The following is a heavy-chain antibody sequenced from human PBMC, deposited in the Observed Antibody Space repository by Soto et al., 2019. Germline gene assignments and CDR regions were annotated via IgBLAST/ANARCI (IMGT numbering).Heavy chain of an antibody. V-gene: IGHV3-30*14. Sequence: WGSLRLSCAASGFTFNNFAMHWVRQSPGKGLEWVAFISYDGTYKYYADSVRGRFTVYRDNSKSTLFLQMNSLKFEDTAVYVCANEVDVAFSSLQYGMDVWGQGTTVTVSS. CDR1: GFTFNNFA. CDR3: ANEVDVAFSSLQYGMDV. CDR2: ISYDGTYK. D-gene: IGHD5-12*01. J-gene: IGHJ6*02.